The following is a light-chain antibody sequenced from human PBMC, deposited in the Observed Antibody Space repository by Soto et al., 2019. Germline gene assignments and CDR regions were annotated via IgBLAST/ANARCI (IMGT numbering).Light chain of an antibody. Sequence: EIALTQSPATLSLSPGERAALSCRASQSVSSYLAWYQQKPGQAPMLLISDASTKSTGIPATFSGSGSGTDFTLTISSLEPEDFAVYYCQQRSTWPKTFGQGTKVEIK. J-gene: IGKJ1*01. V-gene: IGKV3-11*01. CDR1: QSVSSY. CDR3: QQRSTWPKT. CDR2: DAS.